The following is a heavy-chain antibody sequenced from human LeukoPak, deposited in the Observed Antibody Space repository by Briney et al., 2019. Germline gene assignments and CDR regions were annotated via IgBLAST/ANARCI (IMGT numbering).Heavy chain of an antibody. CDR1: GFTFDDYA. V-gene: IGHV3-9*01. CDR3: AKDGDGGSSSWYSDY. CDR2: ISWNSGSI. Sequence: PGRSLRLSCAASGFTFDDYAMHWVRQAPGKGLEWVSGISWNSGSIGYADSVKGRFTISRDNAKNSLYLQMNSLRAEDTALYYCAKDGDGGSSSWYSDYWGQGTLVTVSS. D-gene: IGHD6-13*01. J-gene: IGHJ4*02.